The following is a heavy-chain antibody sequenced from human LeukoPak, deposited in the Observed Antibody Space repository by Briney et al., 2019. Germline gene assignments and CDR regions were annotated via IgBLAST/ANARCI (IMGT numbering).Heavy chain of an antibody. Sequence: ASVKVSCKASVYTFTSYGISWVRQAPGQGLEWMGWISAYNGNTNYAQKFQGRVTMTTDTSTSTAYMDLRSLRSDDTAVLYCASRPLYYYFWGGYETDYYYYMDVWGKGTTVTVSS. J-gene: IGHJ6*03. D-gene: IGHD3-3*01. CDR3: ASRPLYYYFWGGYETDYYYYMDV. CDR1: VYTFTSYG. CDR2: ISAYNGNT. V-gene: IGHV1-18*01.